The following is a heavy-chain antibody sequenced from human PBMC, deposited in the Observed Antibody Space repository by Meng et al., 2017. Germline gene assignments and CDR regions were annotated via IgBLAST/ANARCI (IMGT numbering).Heavy chain of an antibody. J-gene: IGHJ5*02. Sequence: LRLSCTVSGGSISSGGYYWSWIRQHPGKGLEWIGYIYYSGSTYYNPSLKSLVTISVDTSKNQFSLKLSSVTAADTAVYYCARDLGNRYCSGGSCSFGWFDPWGQGTLVTVSS. CDR3: ARDLGNRYCSGGSCSFGWFDP. D-gene: IGHD2-15*01. CDR2: IYYSGST. V-gene: IGHV4-31*01. CDR1: GGSISSGGYY.